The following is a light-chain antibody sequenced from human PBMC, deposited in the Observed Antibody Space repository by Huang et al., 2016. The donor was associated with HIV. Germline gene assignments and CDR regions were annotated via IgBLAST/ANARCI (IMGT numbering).Light chain of an antibody. Sequence: IVMTQSPATLFVSPGERATLSCRASQSVSDNVAWYQYKPGQAPRLLIYSTSTRATGVPVRFTGSGSGTDFTLTISSLQSEDFATYYCQQYNKWPPLTFGGGTKVEIK. CDR1: QSVSDN. CDR2: STS. J-gene: IGKJ4*01. V-gene: IGKV3-15*01. CDR3: QQYNKWPPLT.